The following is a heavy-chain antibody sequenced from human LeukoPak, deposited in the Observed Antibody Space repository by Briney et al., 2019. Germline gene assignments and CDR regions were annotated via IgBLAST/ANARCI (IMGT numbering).Heavy chain of an antibody. CDR3: AKHPNSSGWFSGYFDY. D-gene: IGHD6-19*01. V-gene: IGHV4-59*08. Sequence: PSETLSLTCTVSGGSISTYYWSWLRQPPGKGLEWIGYIYYSGSTNYKPSLKSRVTISVDMSKNQFSLKLSSVTAADTAVYYCAKHPNSSGWFSGYFDYWGQGTLVTVPS. CDR2: IYYSGST. CDR1: GGSISTYY. J-gene: IGHJ4*02.